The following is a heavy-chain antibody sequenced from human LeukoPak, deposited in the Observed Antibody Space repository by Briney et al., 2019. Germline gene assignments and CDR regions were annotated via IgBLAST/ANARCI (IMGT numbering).Heavy chain of an antibody. Sequence: PGGSLRLSCAASGFTFRSYWMHWVRQAPGKGLVWVSRMNSDGSSTTYADSVKGRFTISRDNAKNTLYLQMNSLRAEDTAVYYCAREFGSWFSMDYWGQGTLVTVSS. CDR1: GFTFRSYW. V-gene: IGHV3-74*01. CDR2: MNSDGSST. J-gene: IGHJ4*02. D-gene: IGHD6-13*01. CDR3: AREFGSWFSMDY.